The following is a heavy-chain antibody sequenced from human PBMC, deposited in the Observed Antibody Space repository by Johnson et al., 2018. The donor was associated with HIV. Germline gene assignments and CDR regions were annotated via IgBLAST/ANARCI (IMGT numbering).Heavy chain of an antibody. D-gene: IGHD6-13*01. CDR2: IWYDGSNK. J-gene: IGHJ3*02. CDR1: GFTFSSYG. CDR3: AKGIAAAASGAFDS. V-gene: IGHV3-33*06. Sequence: QVQLVESGGGVIQPGRSLRLSCAASGFTFSSYGMHWVRQAPGKGLEWVAVIWYDGSNKYYADSVKGRFTISRDNSKNTLYLQMNSLRAEDTAVYYCAKGIAAAASGAFDSWGQGTMVTVSS.